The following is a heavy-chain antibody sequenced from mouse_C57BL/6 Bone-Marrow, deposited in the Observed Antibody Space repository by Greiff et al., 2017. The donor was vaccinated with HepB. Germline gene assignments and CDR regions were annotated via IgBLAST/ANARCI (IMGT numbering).Heavy chain of an antibody. CDR1: GYTFTAYY. J-gene: IGHJ1*03. D-gene: IGHD2-2*01. V-gene: IGHV1-76*01. CDR3: ARCRGLTWYFDV. CDR2: IYPGSGNT. Sequence: QVQLKQSGAELVRPGASVKLSCKASGYTFTAYYINWVKQMPGQGLEWIARIYPGSGNTYYNEKFKGKATLTAEKSSSTAYMQLSSLTSEDSAVYFCARCRGLTWYFDVWGTGTTVTVSS.